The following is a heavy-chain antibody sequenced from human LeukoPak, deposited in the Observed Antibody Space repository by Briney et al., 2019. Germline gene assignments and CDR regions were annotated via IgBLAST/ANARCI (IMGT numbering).Heavy chain of an antibody. J-gene: IGHJ4*02. CDR3: AKIRDDYGSDY. V-gene: IGHV3-23*01. CDR1: GFTFSSYG. Sequence: GGSLRLSCAASGFTFSSYGMTWVRQAPGKGLEWVSSISGSGGGTYYADSVRGRFTISRDNSKTTVYLQMNSLTADDTAIYYCAKIRDDYGSDYWGQGTLVTVSS. D-gene: IGHD4-17*01. CDR2: ISGSGGGT.